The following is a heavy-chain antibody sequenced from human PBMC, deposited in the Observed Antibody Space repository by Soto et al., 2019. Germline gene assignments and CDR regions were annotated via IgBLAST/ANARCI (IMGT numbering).Heavy chain of an antibody. CDR2: IYHSGST. CDR3: ARGVTTIFGVVNYFDY. D-gene: IGHD3-3*01. CDR1: GGSISSGGYS. J-gene: IGHJ4*02. V-gene: IGHV4-30-2*01. Sequence: LSLTCAVSGGSISSGGYSWSWIRQPPGKGLEGIGYIYHSGSTYYNPSLKSRVTISVDRSKNQFSLKLSSVTAADTAVYYCARGVTTIFGVVNYFDYWGQGTMVTVSS.